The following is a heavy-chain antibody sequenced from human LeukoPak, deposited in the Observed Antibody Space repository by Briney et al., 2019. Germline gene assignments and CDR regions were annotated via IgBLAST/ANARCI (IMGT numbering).Heavy chain of an antibody. CDR3: ARGLWFGELSYYMDV. Sequence: GGSLRLSCAASGFTFSRYGMHWVRQAPGKGLEWVAVISYDGSNKYYADSVKGRFTISRDNSKNTLYLQMNSLRAEDTAVYYCARGLWFGELSYYMDVWGKGTTVTVSS. V-gene: IGHV3-30*03. CDR1: GFTFSRYG. CDR2: ISYDGSNK. D-gene: IGHD3-10*01. J-gene: IGHJ6*03.